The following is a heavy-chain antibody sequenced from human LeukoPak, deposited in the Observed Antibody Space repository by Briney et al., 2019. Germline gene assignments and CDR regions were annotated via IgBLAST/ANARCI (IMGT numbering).Heavy chain of an antibody. D-gene: IGHD4-11*01. CDR3: ARDDYNRY. CDR1: GFSLRSSW. CDR2: ISGDGSTT. Sequence: GGSLRLSCAASGFSLRSSWMHWVRQAPGKGLVWVSRISGDGSTTRYADSVKGRFTISRDNAQNTLFLQMDSLRAEDTGVYYCARDDYNRYWGQGTLVTVSS. J-gene: IGHJ4*02. V-gene: IGHV3-74*01.